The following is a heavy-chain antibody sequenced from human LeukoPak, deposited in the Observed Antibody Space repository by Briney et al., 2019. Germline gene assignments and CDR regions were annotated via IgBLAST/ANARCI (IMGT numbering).Heavy chain of an antibody. Sequence: GGSLRLSCAASGFTFSLSGMHWIRQAPGKGLEWLAVISYDGTTKYYADSVKDRFTISRDNFENTLYLQMNSLGDEDTAVYYCAKSMTTVVNPFDYWGQGTPVTVSS. D-gene: IGHD4-17*01. CDR1: GFTFSLSG. CDR2: ISYDGTTK. V-gene: IGHV3-30*18. J-gene: IGHJ4*02. CDR3: AKSMTTVVNPFDY.